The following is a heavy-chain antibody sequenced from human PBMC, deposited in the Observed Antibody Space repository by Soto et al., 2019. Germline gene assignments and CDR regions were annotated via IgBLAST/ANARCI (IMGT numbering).Heavy chain of an antibody. Sequence: QVQLVQSGAEVKRPGSSVKVSCESSGDTFNSYVISWVRQAPGQGLEWMGGIIPIIGVTHYAQKFQGRVTSSALRSTGTAYMELTNLGFEDTALYYCARESLGAKGADHWGQGTLVTVSS. J-gene: IGHJ4*02. CDR1: GDTFNSYV. CDR3: ARESLGAKGADH. D-gene: IGHD3-16*01. V-gene: IGHV1-69*17. CDR2: IIPIIGVT.